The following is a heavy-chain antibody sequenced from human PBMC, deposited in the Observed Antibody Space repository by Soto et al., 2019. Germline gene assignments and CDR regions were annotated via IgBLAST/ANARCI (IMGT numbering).Heavy chain of an antibody. CDR3: AKEYYYDSSGFDY. D-gene: IGHD3-22*01. CDR1: GVSISSGGYY. J-gene: IGHJ4*02. CDR2: IYYSGST. V-gene: IGHV4-31*03. Sequence: SETLSLTCTVSGVSISSGGYYWTWIRQHPQKGLEWIGHIYYSGSTYYNPSLKSRVTVSVDTSKNQFSLKLSSVTAADTAVYYCAKEYYYDSSGFDYWGQGTLVTVSS.